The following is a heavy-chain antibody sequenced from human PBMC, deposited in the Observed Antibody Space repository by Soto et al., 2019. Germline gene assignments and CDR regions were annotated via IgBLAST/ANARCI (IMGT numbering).Heavy chain of an antibody. CDR3: ARASGSSYWFDP. J-gene: IGHJ5*02. V-gene: IGHV1-18*01. CDR2: INAGNGNT. Sequence: ASVKVSCKASGGTFSSYTISWVRQAPGQRLEWMGWINAGNGNTKYSQKLQGRVTMTTDTSTSTAYMELRSLRSDGTAVYYCARASGSSYWFDPWGQGTLVTVSS. D-gene: IGHD1-26*01. CDR1: GGTFSSYT.